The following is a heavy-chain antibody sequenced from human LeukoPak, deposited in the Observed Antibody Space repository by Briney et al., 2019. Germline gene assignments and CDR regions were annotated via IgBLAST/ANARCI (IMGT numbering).Heavy chain of an antibody. CDR3: ARDTTKSKPRTWGAFDV. D-gene: IGHD2/OR15-2a*01. J-gene: IGHJ3*01. V-gene: IGHV3-48*03. CDR2: ISSSGSTI. Sequence: PGGSLRLSCAASGFTFSSYEMNWVRQAPGKGLEWVSYISSSGSTIYYADSVKGRFTISRDNAKNSLYLQMNSLRAEDTALYYCARDTTKSKPRTWGAFDVWGRGTMVIVSS. CDR1: GFTFSSYE.